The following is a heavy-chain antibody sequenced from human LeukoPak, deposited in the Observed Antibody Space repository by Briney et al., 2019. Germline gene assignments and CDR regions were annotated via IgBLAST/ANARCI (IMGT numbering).Heavy chain of an antibody. V-gene: IGHV3-30*18. CDR1: GFTFSSYG. Sequence: GGSLRLSCAASGFTFSSYGMHWVRRAPGKGLEWVAVISYDGSNKYYADSVKGRFTISRDNSKNTLYLQMNSLRAEDTAVYYCAKDRDSSHMDVWGKGTTVTVSS. D-gene: IGHD6-13*01. J-gene: IGHJ6*03. CDR3: AKDRDSSHMDV. CDR2: ISYDGSNK.